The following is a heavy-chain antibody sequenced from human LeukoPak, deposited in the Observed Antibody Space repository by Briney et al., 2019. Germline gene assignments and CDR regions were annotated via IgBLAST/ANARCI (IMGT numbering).Heavy chain of an antibody. CDR2: IKQDGSEK. D-gene: IGHD6-6*01. V-gene: IGHV3-7*01. J-gene: IGHJ4*02. Sequence: PGGSLRLSCAASGFTFSSYWMSWVRQAPGKGLEWVANIKQDGSEKYYVDSVKGRFTISRDNAKNSLYLQMNSLRAEDTAVYYCAKAIHSSSSGVVDYWGQGTLVTVSS. CDR1: GFTFSSYW. CDR3: AKAIHSSSSGVVDY.